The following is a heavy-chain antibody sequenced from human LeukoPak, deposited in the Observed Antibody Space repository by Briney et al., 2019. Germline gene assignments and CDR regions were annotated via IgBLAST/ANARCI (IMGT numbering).Heavy chain of an antibody. CDR3: AKESTQVIEVHFDS. CDR2: TTGSGVTS. J-gene: IGHJ4*02. CDR1: GFTFSSCA. Sequence: GGSLRLSCTASGFTFSSCAMSWVRQAPGKGLQWVSTTTGSGVTSYYADSVKGRFTISRDNSKNTLYLEMNSLRADDPAVYFCAKESTQVIEVHFDSWGQGTLVTVSS. V-gene: IGHV3-23*01. D-gene: IGHD2/OR15-2a*01.